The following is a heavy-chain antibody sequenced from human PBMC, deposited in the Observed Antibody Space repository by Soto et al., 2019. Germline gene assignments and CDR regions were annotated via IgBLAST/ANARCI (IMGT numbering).Heavy chain of an antibody. CDR3: ARSDGPLGVY. V-gene: IGHV1-3*01. CDR2: INAGNGNT. D-gene: IGHD4-17*01. J-gene: IGHJ4*02. Sequence: ASVKVSCKASGYTFTIYSMHWVRQAPGQRLEWMGWINAGNGNTKYSQKFQGRVTITRDTSASTAYMELSSLRSEDTAVYYCARSDGPLGVYWGQGTLVTAPQ. CDR1: GYTFTIYS.